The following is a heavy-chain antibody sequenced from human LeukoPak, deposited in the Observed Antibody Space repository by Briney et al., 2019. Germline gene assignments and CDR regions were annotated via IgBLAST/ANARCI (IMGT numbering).Heavy chain of an antibody. CDR1: GFTFSNAW. J-gene: IGHJ4*02. CDR2: IQRKIDGGTT. V-gene: IGHV3-15*01. Sequence: GGSLRLSCAASGFTFSNAWMSWVRQARGKGLEWVGRIQRKIDGGTTDYAAPVKGRFTISRDDSKNTLYLQMNSLKTEETAVYCCSTHGDSAYWGQGTLVTVSS. CDR3: STHGDSAY. D-gene: IGHD4-17*01.